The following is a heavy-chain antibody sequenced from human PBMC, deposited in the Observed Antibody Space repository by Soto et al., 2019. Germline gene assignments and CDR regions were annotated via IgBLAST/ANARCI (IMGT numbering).Heavy chain of an antibody. D-gene: IGHD3-16*01. CDR1: GGTFSSYT. V-gene: IGHV1-69*02. CDR2: IIPILGIA. J-gene: IGHJ6*02. CDR3: AASIGYCYCGMDV. Sequence: GASVNVSCKASGGTFSSYTISWVRQAPGQGLEWMGRIIPILGIANYAQKFQGRVTITADKSTSTAYMELSSLRSEDTAVYYCAASIGYCYCGMDVWGQGSTVTVSS.